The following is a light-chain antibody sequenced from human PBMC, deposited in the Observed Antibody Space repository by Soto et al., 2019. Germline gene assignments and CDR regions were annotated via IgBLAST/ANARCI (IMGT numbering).Light chain of an antibody. Sequence: QSVLTQPPSVSGAPGQRVTISCTGSSSNIGAGYDVHWYQQLPGTAPKLLIYGNSNRPSGVPDRFSGSKSGTSASLAITGLQAEDEADYHCQSYDSSLSVVVFGGGTKFTVL. J-gene: IGLJ2*01. CDR3: QSYDSSLSVVV. CDR2: GNS. CDR1: SSNIGAGYD. V-gene: IGLV1-40*01.